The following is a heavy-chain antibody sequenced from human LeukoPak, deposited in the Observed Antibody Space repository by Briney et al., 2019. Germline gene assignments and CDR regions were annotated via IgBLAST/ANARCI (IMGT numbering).Heavy chain of an antibody. CDR3: ARDLVGVRGYNWFDP. CDR1: DYTFTFYG. Sequence: GASVKVSCKASDYTFTFYGITWVRQAPGHGLEWMGWINTDDGNTEYAQKFQGRVTMTTDTFTNTAYMELRSLRSDDTAVYYCARDLVGVRGYNWFDPWGQGTLVTVSS. J-gene: IGHJ5*02. V-gene: IGHV1-18*01. D-gene: IGHD1-26*01. CDR2: INTDDGNT.